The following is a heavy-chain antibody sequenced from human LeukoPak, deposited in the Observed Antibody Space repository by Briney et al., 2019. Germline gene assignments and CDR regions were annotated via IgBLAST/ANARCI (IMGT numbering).Heavy chain of an antibody. CDR1: GFTFDDYA. V-gene: IGHV3-9*01. D-gene: IGHD1-26*01. CDR2: ISWNSGSI. J-gene: IGHJ4*02. CDR3: AKSRGSYWVPEFDY. Sequence: GGSLRLSCAASGFTFDDYAMHWVRQAPGKGLEWVSGISWNSGSIGYADSVKGRFTISRDNAKNSLYLQMNSLRAEDTAIYYCAKSRGSYWVPEFDYWGQGTLVTVS.